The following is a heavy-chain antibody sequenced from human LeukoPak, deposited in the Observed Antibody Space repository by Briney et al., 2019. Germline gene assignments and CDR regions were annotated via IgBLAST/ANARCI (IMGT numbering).Heavy chain of an antibody. D-gene: IGHD6-13*01. CDR2: INPNSGGT. J-gene: IGHJ6*02. CDR1: GYTFTCYY. V-gene: IGHV1-2*06. Sequence: GASVKVSCKASGYTFTCYYMHWVRQAPGQGLEWMGRINPNSGGTNYAQKFQGRVTMTRDTSISTAYMELSRLRSDDTAVYYCARMRRTGIAAAGTYGMDVWGQGTTVTVSS. CDR3: ARMRRTGIAAAGTYGMDV.